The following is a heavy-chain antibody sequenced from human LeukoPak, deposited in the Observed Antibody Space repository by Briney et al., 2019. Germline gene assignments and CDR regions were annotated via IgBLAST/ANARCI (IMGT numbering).Heavy chain of an antibody. V-gene: IGHV3-48*02. CDR1: GFTXSXYS. J-gene: IGHJ4*02. CDR2: ISSGGSTX. Sequence: GGSLRLSCAASGFTXSXYSMNXXXXXPGKGLEWVSYISSGGSTXYYADSVKGRFTISRDNAKNSLYLQMNSLRDEDTAVYYCASELSRGDEGFDYWGQGTLVTVSS. CDR3: ASELSRGDEGFDY. D-gene: IGHD3-10*01.